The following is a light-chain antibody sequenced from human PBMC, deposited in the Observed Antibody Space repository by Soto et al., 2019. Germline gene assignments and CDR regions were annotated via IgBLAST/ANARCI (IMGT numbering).Light chain of an antibody. CDR1: QGIDTS. V-gene: IGKV1-9*01. CDR3: QQYNSYWT. J-gene: IGKJ1*01. Sequence: ILLTQSPSSLSSSVGDRVTITFRASQGIDTSLAWYQQKPGKAPKLLIYAPSNFQSGVPSRFSGSGSGTHFTLTISSLQPDDFATYYCQQYNSYWTFGQGTKVDIK. CDR2: APS.